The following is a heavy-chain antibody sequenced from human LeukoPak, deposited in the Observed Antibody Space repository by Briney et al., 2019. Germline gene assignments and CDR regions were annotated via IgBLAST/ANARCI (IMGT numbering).Heavy chain of an antibody. CDR3: ARQVYVWGSYRYYHFDY. CDR1: GYSFTSYW. J-gene: IGHJ4*02. D-gene: IGHD3-16*02. V-gene: IGHV5-51*01. CDR2: IYPGDSDT. Sequence: GESLKISCKGSGYSFTSYWIGWVRQMPGKGLEWMGIIYPGDSDTRYSPSFQGQVTISADKSISTAYLQWSSLKASDTAMYYCARQVYVWGSYRYYHFDYWGQGTLVTVSS.